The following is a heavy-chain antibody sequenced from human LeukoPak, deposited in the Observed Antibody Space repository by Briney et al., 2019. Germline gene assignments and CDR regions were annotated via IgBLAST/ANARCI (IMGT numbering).Heavy chain of an antibody. V-gene: IGHV1-69*13. CDR1: GYTFTGYY. D-gene: IGHD2-2*01. Sequence: ASVKVSCKASGYTFTGYYMHWVRQAPGQGLEWMGVIIPILGTANYAQKFQGRVTITADESTSTAYMELSSLRSEDTAVYYCARGGNVVVPAALFPVGYYYYMDVWGKGTTVTVSS. CDR2: IIPILGTA. J-gene: IGHJ6*03. CDR3: ARGGNVVVPAALFPVGYYYYMDV.